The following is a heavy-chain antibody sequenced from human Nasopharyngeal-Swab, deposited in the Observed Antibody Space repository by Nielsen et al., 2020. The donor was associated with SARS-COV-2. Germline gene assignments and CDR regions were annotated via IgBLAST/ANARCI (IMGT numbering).Heavy chain of an antibody. CDR3: ARDKERAGYSSGWYGL. CDR1: GFTFSSYG. V-gene: IGHV3-30*03. CDR2: ISYDGSNK. J-gene: IGHJ4*02. Sequence: GESLKISCAASGFTFSSYGIHWVRQPPGKGLEWVAVISYDGSNKYYADSVKGRFTISRDNSKNTLYLQMNSLRAEDTAVYYCARDKERAGYSSGWYGLGGQGTLVTVSS. D-gene: IGHD6-19*01.